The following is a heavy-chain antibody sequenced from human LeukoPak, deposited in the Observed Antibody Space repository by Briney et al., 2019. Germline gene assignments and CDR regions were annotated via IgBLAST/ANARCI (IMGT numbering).Heavy chain of an antibody. J-gene: IGHJ4*02. V-gene: IGHV1-69*05. D-gene: IGHD1-7*01. CDR2: IIPIFGTA. Sequence: SVKVSCKASGGTFSSYAISWVRQAPGQGLEWMGGIIPIFGTANYAQKFQGRVTITTDESTSTAYRELSSLRSEDTAVYYCASKTTWPRHKYYFDYWSQGTLVTVSS. CDR3: ASKTTWPRHKYYFDY. CDR1: GGTFSSYA.